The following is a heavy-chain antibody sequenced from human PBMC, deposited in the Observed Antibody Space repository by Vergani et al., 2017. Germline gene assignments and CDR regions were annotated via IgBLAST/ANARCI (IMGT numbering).Heavy chain of an antibody. V-gene: IGHV3-48*04. J-gene: IGHJ5*02. Sequence: EVQLLESGGGLVQPGGSLRLSCAASGFTFSSYAMSWVRQAPGKGLEWVSYISSSGSTIYYADSVKGRFTISRDNAKNSLYLQMNSLRAEDTAVYYCARDQRGYSYGRGFDPWGQGTLVTVSS. D-gene: IGHD5-18*01. CDR1: GFTFSSYA. CDR3: ARDQRGYSYGRGFDP. CDR2: ISSSGSTI.